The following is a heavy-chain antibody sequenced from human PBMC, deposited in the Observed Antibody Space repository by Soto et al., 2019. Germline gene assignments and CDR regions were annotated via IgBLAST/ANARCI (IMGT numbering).Heavy chain of an antibody. V-gene: IGHV3-23*01. D-gene: IGHD1-1*01. Sequence: GGSLRLSCAASRFTFNNYAMNWVRQAPGKGLEWVSSISGSGGSTYYADSVKGRFTISRGNSKNTLYLQMSSLRDDDAAVYYCAKPPEGTCLDYWRERPLV. CDR3: AKPPEGTCLDY. J-gene: IGHJ4*02. CDR1: RFTFNNYA. CDR2: ISGSGGST.